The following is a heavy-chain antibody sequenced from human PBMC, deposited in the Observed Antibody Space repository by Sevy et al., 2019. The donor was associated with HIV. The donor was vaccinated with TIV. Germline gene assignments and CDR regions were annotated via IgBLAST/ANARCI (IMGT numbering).Heavy chain of an antibody. J-gene: IGHJ4*02. CDR3: AKDYCSGGSCYSTTFDY. Sequence: GGSLRLSCAASGFTFSSYAMSWVRQAPGKGLEWISAISGSGGSTYYTDSVKGRFTISRDNSKNTLYLQMNSLRAEDTAVYSCAKDYCSGGSCYSTTFDYWGQGTLVTVSS. D-gene: IGHD2-15*01. CDR1: GFTFSSYA. V-gene: IGHV3-23*01. CDR2: ISGSGGST.